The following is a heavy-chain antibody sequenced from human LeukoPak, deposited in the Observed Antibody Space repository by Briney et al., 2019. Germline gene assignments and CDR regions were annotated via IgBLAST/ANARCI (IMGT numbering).Heavy chain of an antibody. Sequence: ASVNVSCKASGYTFTSYGISWVRQAPGQGLEWMGWISAYNGNTNYAQKLQGRVTMTTDTSTSTAYMELRSLRSDDTAVYYCARGGPYYDSSGYYDYWGQGTLVTVSS. J-gene: IGHJ4*02. CDR3: ARGGPYYDSSGYYDY. CDR1: GYTFTSYG. V-gene: IGHV1-18*01. CDR2: ISAYNGNT. D-gene: IGHD3-22*01.